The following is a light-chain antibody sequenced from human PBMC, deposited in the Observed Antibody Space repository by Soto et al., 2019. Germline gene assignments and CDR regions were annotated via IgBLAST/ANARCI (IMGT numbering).Light chain of an antibody. V-gene: IGKV1-5*03. Sequence: DIQMTQAPATLSASVGDSVTITCRASQSITNWLAWYQLKPGKAPKLLIHEASNLHSGVSSRFTGSGSGTEFTLTISSLQPDDFATYYCQQYNSYSFGQGTKVDIK. J-gene: IGKJ1*01. CDR3: QQYNSYS. CDR1: QSITNW. CDR2: EAS.